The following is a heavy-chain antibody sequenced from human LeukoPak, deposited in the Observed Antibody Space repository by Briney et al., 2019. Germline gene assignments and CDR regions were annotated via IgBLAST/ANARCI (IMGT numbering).Heavy chain of an antibody. CDR1: GGSFSGYY. CDR2: INHSGTT. Sequence: SETLSLTCAVYGGSFSGYYWSWIRQPPGKGLEWIGEINHSGTTNYNPSLKSRVTISVDTSKNQFSLKLSSVTAADTAVYYCARDLIGYCSGGSCYAPRDYYYYMDVWGKGTTVTVSS. J-gene: IGHJ6*03. D-gene: IGHD2-15*01. CDR3: ARDLIGYCSGGSCYAPRDYYYYMDV. V-gene: IGHV4-34*01.